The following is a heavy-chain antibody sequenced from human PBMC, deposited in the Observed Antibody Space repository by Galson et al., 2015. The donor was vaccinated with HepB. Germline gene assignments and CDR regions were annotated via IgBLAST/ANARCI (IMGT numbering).Heavy chain of an antibody. J-gene: IGHJ1*01. V-gene: IGHV2-70*04. CDR3: APMGSSSSDYFRH. CDR2: IDWDNHK. D-gene: IGHD2-2*01. Sequence: PALVKPTQTLTLTCTFSGFSLNTRGMRLSWIRQPPGKALECLARIDWDNHKFYTTSLKTRLTIPKDTSKNQVVLTMANMDPVDTATYYCAPMGSSSSDYFRHRRPGTLVAVPS. CDR1: GFSLNTRGMR.